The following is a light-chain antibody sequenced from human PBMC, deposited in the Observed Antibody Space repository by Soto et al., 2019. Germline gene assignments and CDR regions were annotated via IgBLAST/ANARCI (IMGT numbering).Light chain of an antibody. Sequence: QPVLTQSPSASASLGASVKLTCNLSSGHSSYTIAWHQQQPEKGPRYLMKLNNDGSHSKGDGIPDRFSGSSSGAERYLTISSLQSEDEADYYCQTWGSGQSVFGGGTKVTVL. J-gene: IGLJ3*02. V-gene: IGLV4-69*01. CDR3: QTWGSGQSV. CDR1: SGHSSYT. CDR2: LNNDGSH.